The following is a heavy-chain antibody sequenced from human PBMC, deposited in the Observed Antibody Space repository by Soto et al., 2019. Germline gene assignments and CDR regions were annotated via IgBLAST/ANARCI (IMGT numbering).Heavy chain of an antibody. Sequence: PSETLSLTCTVSGGSISSYYWSWIRQPAGKGLEWIGRIYTSGSTNYNPSLKSRVTMSVDTSKNQFSLKLSSVTAADTAVYYCARDRCNSCYAPGYNWFDPWGQGTLVTVSS. CDR1: GGSISSYY. CDR3: ARDRCNSCYAPGYNWFDP. J-gene: IGHJ5*02. CDR2: IYTSGST. V-gene: IGHV4-4*07. D-gene: IGHD2-2*01.